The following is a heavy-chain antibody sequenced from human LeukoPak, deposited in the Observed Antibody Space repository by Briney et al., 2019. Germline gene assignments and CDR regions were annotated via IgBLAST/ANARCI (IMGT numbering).Heavy chain of an antibody. J-gene: IGHJ6*03. Sequence: PSETLSLTCTVSGGSISSYYWSWLRQPPGKGLEGIGYIYYSGSTNYNPSLKSRVTISVDTSKNQFSLKLSSVTAADTAVYYCARGGGLNYYYYYMDVWGKGTTVTISS. CDR2: IYYSGST. D-gene: IGHD3-16*01. CDR3: ARGGGLNYYYYYMDV. V-gene: IGHV4-59*01. CDR1: GGSISSYY.